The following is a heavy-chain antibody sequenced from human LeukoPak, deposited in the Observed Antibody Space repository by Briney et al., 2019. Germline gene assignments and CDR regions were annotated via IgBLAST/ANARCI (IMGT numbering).Heavy chain of an antibody. CDR3: ARVEGSSSSDWYYYYYMDV. CDR1: GYSISSGYY. CDR2: IYHSGST. Sequence: PSETLSLTCTVSGYSISSGYYWGWIRQPPGKGLEWIGSIYHSGSTYYNPSLKSRVTISVDTSKNQFSLKLSYVTAADTAVYYCARVEGSSSSDWYYYYYMDVWGKGTTVTVSS. V-gene: IGHV4-38-2*02. J-gene: IGHJ6*03. D-gene: IGHD6-6*01.